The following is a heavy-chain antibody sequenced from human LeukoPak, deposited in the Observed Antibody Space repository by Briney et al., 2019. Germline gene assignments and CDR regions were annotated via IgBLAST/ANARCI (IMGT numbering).Heavy chain of an antibody. CDR1: GGSISSSPYY. CDR2: IYHSGST. CDR3: ARFADYYGSGSYD. V-gene: IGHV4-39*07. J-gene: IGHJ4*02. Sequence: PSETLSLTCTVSGGSISSSPYYWGWIRQPPGKGLEWIGSIYHSGSTYYNPSLKSRVTISVDTSKNQFSLKLSSVTAADTAVYYCARFADYYGSGSYDWGQGTLVTVSS. D-gene: IGHD3-10*01.